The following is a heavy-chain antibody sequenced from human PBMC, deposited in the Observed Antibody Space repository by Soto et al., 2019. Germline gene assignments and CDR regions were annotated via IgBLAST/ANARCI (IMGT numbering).Heavy chain of an antibody. CDR2: IIDSGGTT. J-gene: IGHJ4*01. V-gene: IGHV3-23*01. CDR1: GFTFSSYS. D-gene: IGHD5-12*01. CDR3: ATDNSLYDRVSFDV. Sequence: GGTLRLSCAAPGFTFSSYSMSWVRQAPGKGLEWVSGIIDSGGTTYYTHSLKGRFTISVDTSKNPLYLQMSTLSAADTAVYYCATDNSLYDRVSFDVWGQGTLVTVSS.